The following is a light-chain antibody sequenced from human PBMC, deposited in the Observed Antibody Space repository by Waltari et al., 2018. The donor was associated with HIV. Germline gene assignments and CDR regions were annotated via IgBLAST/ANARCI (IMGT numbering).Light chain of an antibody. Sequence: QSALTQPRSVSGSPGQSVTISCTGTSSDVGYYNYVSWYQQHPGKAPKRIIFDVNKRPSGVPDRFSGSKSGNTASLTISGLQAEDEADYYCCSYADDYTWVFGGGTKLTVL. CDR1: SSDVGYYNY. CDR2: DVN. CDR3: CSYADDYTWV. J-gene: IGLJ3*02. V-gene: IGLV2-11*01.